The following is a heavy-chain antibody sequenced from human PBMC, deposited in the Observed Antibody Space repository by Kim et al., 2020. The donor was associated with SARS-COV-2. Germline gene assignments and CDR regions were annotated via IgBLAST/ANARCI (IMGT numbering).Heavy chain of an antibody. D-gene: IGHD5-12*01. J-gene: IGHJ4*02. CDR2: GTA. Sequence: GTANYAQKFQGRVTITADESTSTAYMELSSLRSEDTAVYYCARGGYKNDYWGQGTLVTVSS. V-gene: IGHV1-69*01. CDR3: ARGGYKNDY.